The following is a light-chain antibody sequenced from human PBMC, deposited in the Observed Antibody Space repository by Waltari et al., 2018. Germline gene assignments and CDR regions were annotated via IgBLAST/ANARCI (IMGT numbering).Light chain of an antibody. CDR2: EDS. CDR1: HSDVPTYNL. J-gene: IGLJ3*02. Sequence: QSALTQPASVSGSPGPSIAISSTGIHSDVPTYNLVPWYQQHPGKAPKLTISEDSKPPSGVSHRFSGSKSGNTASLTISGLQAEDEAVYYCCSYAGSRPWVFGGGTKLTV. V-gene: IGLV2-23*01. CDR3: CSYAGSRPWV.